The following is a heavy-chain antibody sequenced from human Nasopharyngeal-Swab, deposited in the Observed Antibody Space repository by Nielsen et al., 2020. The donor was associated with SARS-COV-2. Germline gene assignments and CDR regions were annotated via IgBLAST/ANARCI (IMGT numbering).Heavy chain of an antibody. V-gene: IGHV1-2*06. CDR2: VNPKRGAT. CDR1: GYTFTDYF. D-gene: IGHD2-21*01. CDR3: ARGGIPPHFRSYFDY. Sequence: ASVKVSCKASGYTFTDYFIHWVRQAPGGGLEWMGRVNPKRGATNYAQNFQGRVTMTRDTSTSTVYMELSSLRSEDTAVYYCARGGIPPHFRSYFDYWGQGTLVTVSS. J-gene: IGHJ4*02.